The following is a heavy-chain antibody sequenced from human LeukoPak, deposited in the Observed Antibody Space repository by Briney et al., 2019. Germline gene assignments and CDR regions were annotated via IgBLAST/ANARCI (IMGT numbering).Heavy chain of an antibody. CDR1: GFTFTTYW. D-gene: IGHD1-26*01. V-gene: IGHV3-74*01. CDR3: AKPIVGATWDY. CDR2: INSDRSIT. Sequence: PGGSLRLSCAASGFTFTTYWMHWVRQAPGKGLVWVSHINSDRSITSYADSVKGRFTISRDNSKNTLYLQMNSLRAEDTAVYYCAKPIVGATWDYWGQGTLVTVSS. J-gene: IGHJ4*02.